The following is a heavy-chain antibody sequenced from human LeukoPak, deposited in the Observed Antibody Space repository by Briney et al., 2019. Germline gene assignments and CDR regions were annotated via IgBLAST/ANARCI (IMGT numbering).Heavy chain of an antibody. Sequence: GGSLRLSCAASGFTLNTYSMNWVRQAPGKGLEWVASINHNGNVNYYVDSVKGRFTISRDNAKNSLYLQMSNLGAEDTAVYFCARGGGLDVWGQGATVTVSS. V-gene: IGHV3-7*03. CDR3: ARGGGLDV. J-gene: IGHJ6*02. D-gene: IGHD3-16*01. CDR1: GFTLNTYS. CDR2: INHNGNVN.